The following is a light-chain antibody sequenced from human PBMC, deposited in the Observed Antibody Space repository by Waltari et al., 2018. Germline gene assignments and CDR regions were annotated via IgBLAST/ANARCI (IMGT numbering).Light chain of an antibody. CDR3: QTWDTGMVV. CDR2: INSDGTH. J-gene: IGLJ3*02. CDR1: SGHTSYA. Sequence: QLVLTQSPSASASLGASVKVTCTLSSGHTSYAIAWHQQQPEKGPPSLMKINSDGTHSTGHGIPDGVSGAGCGAERYLSMSSVQSEDDADDYCQTWDTGMVVVGGGTKLTVL. V-gene: IGLV4-69*01.